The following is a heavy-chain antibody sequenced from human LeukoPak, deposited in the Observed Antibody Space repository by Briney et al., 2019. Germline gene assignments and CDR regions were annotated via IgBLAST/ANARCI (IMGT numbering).Heavy chain of an antibody. J-gene: IGHJ3*02. V-gene: IGHV4-31*03. D-gene: IGHD3-22*01. Sequence: MTSETLSLTCTVSGGSISSGGYYWSWIRQHPGKGLEWIGYIYYSGSTYYNPSLKSRVTISVDTSKNQFSLKLSSVTAADTAVYYCARGDHYYDSSGPWHAFDIWGQGTMVTVSS. CDR1: GGSISSGGYY. CDR3: ARGDHYYDSSGPWHAFDI. CDR2: IYYSGST.